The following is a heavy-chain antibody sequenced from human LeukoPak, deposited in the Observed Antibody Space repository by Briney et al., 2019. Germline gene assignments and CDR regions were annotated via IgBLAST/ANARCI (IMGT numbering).Heavy chain of an antibody. Sequence: ASVKVSCKASGYTFTSYGISWVRQAPGQGLEWMGWISAYNGNTNYAQKLQGRVTITADKSTSTAYMELSSLRSEDTAVYYCARGRITMVRGVIYYFDYWGQGTLVTVSS. D-gene: IGHD3-10*01. CDR2: ISAYNGNT. J-gene: IGHJ4*02. V-gene: IGHV1-18*01. CDR3: ARGRITMVRGVIYYFDY. CDR1: GYTFTSYG.